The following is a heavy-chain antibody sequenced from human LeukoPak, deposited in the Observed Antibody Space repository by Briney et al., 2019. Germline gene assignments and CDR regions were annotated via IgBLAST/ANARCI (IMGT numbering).Heavy chain of an antibody. V-gene: IGHV1-18*01. CDR3: ARGFSQYYYDSSGYGIDLDY. D-gene: IGHD3-22*01. Sequence: ASVKVSCKASGYTFFNYGISWVRQAPGQGLEWMGWISAYTGNTKYTQKFQGRATMTTDTSTSTAYMELRNLRSDDTAVYYCARGFSQYYYDSSGYGIDLDYWGQGTLVTVSS. CDR1: GYTFFNYG. CDR2: ISAYTGNT. J-gene: IGHJ4*02.